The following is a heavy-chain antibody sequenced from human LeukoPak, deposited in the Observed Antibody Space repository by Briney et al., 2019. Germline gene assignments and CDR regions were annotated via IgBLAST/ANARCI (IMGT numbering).Heavy chain of an antibody. Sequence: ASVKVSCKASGYTFTSYDINWVRQATGQGLEWMGRMNPNSGNTGYAQKFQGRVTMTRNTSISTAYMELSSLRSEDTAVYYCARGDIAAAGSIDYWGQGTLVTVSS. J-gene: IGHJ4*02. CDR3: ARGDIAAAGSIDY. V-gene: IGHV1-8*01. CDR1: GYTFTSYD. D-gene: IGHD6-13*01. CDR2: MNPNSGNT.